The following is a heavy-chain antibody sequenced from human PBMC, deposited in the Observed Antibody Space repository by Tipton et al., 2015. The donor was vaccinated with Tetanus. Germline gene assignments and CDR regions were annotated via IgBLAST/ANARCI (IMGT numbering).Heavy chain of an antibody. Sequence: QLVQSGAEVKKPGESLKISCECSGYTFATYWIAWVRQMPGKGLEWMGIIYPGDSETRYSPSFQGHVTMSADKSIDTAYLQWSGLKASDTAIYYCARLHLRTFASSSGYWGHGTMVTVSS. J-gene: IGHJ1*01. D-gene: IGHD6-6*01. V-gene: IGHV5-51*01. CDR1: GYTFATYW. CDR3: ARLHLRTFASSSGY. CDR2: IYPGDSET.